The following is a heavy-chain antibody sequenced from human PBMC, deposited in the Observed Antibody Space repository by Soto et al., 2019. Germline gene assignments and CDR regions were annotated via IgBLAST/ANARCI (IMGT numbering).Heavy chain of an antibody. CDR2: ISPSAGTT. V-gene: IGHV1-46*01. CDR3: ASGSAPSFDY. J-gene: IGHJ4*02. CDR1: GYSFTSYY. Sequence: ASVKVSCKASGYSFTSYYIHWVRQAPLQGLEWMGIISPSAGTTSYAQKFQGRVTMTRDKSTSTAYMELSSLRSEDTAVYYCASGSAPSFDYWGQGTLVTVSS. D-gene: IGHD6-13*01.